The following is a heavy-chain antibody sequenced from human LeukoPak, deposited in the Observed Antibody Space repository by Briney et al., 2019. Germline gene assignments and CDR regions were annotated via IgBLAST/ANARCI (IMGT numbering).Heavy chain of an antibody. V-gene: IGHV4-59*01. CDR1: GGSISSYY. CDR2: IYYSGNT. D-gene: IGHD3-22*01. J-gene: IGHJ4*02. Sequence: SETLSLTCTVSGGSISSYYWSWIRQPPGKGLEWIGYIYYSGNTNYNPSLKSRVTISVDTSKNLFSLKLSSVTAADTAVYYCARVDYYDNSGYFLFDHWGQGTLVTVSS. CDR3: ARVDYYDNSGYFLFDH.